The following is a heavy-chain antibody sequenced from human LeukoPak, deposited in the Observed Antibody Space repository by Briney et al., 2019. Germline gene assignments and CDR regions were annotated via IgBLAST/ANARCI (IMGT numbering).Heavy chain of an antibody. Sequence: PGGSLRLSCAASGFTFSSYGMHWVRQAPGKGLEWVAVLWYDGSNKYYADSVKGRFTISRDNSKNTLYLQMNSLRAEDTAVYYCARDYYDSSGYFIFDYWGQGTLVTVSS. CDR2: LWYDGSNK. J-gene: IGHJ4*02. V-gene: IGHV3-33*01. CDR1: GFTFSSYG. CDR3: ARDYYDSSGYFIFDY. D-gene: IGHD3-22*01.